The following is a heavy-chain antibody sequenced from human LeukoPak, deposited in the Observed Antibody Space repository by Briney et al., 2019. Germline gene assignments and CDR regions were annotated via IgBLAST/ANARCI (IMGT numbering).Heavy chain of an antibody. Sequence: GESLKISCKGSGYSFTSYWIGWVRQVPGKGLEWMGIIYPGDSDTRYSPSFQGQVTISADKSICTAYLQWSSLKASDTAMYYCARQTSTRAFDAFDIWGQGTMVTVSS. D-gene: IGHD3-16*01. CDR1: GYSFTSYW. V-gene: IGHV5-51*01. J-gene: IGHJ3*02. CDR2: IYPGDSDT. CDR3: ARQTSTRAFDAFDI.